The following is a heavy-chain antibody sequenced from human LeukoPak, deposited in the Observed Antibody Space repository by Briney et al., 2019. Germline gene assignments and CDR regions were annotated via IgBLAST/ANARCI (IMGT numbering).Heavy chain of an antibody. V-gene: IGHV1-18*01. Sequence: ASVKVSCKASGGTFITYAISWVRQAPGQGLEWMGWISAYNGNTNYAQKLQGRVTMTTDTSTSTAYMELRSLRSDDTAVYYCARRCTSTSCPSDYWGQGTLVTVSS. CDR2: ISAYNGNT. D-gene: IGHD2-2*01. J-gene: IGHJ4*02. CDR1: GGTFITYA. CDR3: ARRCTSTSCPSDY.